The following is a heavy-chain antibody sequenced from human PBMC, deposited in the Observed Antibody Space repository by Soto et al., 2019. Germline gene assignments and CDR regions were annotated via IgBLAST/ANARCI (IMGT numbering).Heavy chain of an antibody. Sequence: RHSCAASGFIFNNYAMSWVRQAPGKGLEWVSGISGSGDSTYYADSVKGRFTISRDNSKNTLYLQMNSLRADDTAIFYCAKDCLITGTTEPLGYWGQVSLVIVSS. CDR2: ISGSGDST. CDR3: AKDCLITGTTEPLGY. CDR1: GFIFNNYA. D-gene: IGHD1-7*01. V-gene: IGHV3-23*01. J-gene: IGHJ4*02.